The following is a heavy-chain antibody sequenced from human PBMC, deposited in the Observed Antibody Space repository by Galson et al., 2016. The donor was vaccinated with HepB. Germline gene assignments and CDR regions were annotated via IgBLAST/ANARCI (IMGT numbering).Heavy chain of an antibody. J-gene: IGHJ6*04. CDR2: ISRSGDST. Sequence: SLRLSCAASGFTFNNYGMTWVRQAPGKGLEVVSSISRSGDSTDYADSVKGRFTISRDNSKNTLSLQMTSRRAADTAVYYCVQGSTAPAVWGKGTTVTVSS. V-gene: IGHV3-23*01. CDR1: GFTFNNYG. CDR3: VQGSTAPAV. D-gene: IGHD1-26*01.